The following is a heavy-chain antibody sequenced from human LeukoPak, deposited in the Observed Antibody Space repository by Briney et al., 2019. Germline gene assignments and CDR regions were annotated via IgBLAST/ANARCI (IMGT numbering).Heavy chain of an antibody. Sequence: ASETLSLTCAVYGLSFSGYYWSWIRQPPGKGLEWLGEINQSESTNYNPPLKSRVTISVDTSKNQFSLKLSSVTAADTAVYYCARGSSGWYFNWFDPWGQGTLVTVSS. CDR3: ARGSSGWYFNWFDP. CDR1: GLSFSGYY. CDR2: INQSEST. D-gene: IGHD6-19*01. V-gene: IGHV4-34*01. J-gene: IGHJ5*02.